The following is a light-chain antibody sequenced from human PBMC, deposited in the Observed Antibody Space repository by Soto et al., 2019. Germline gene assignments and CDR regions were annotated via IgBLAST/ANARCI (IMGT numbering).Light chain of an antibody. J-gene: IGKJ5*01. Sequence: EIVLTQSPVILSLSPGEIATLSCRASQSVSTYLAWYQQKPGQAPRLLIYDASNRATGIPARFSGSGSGTDFTLTISSLEPEDFAVYYCQKRRNWQVNFGQGTRLEIK. CDR3: QKRRNWQVN. CDR2: DAS. V-gene: IGKV3-11*01. CDR1: QSVSTY.